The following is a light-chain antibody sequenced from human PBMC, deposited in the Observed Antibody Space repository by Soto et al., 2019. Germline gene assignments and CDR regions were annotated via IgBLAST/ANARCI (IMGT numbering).Light chain of an antibody. V-gene: IGLV2-8*01. CDR1: SSDVGAYNY. J-gene: IGLJ1*01. CDR3: VSFGGSNV. CDR2: EVS. Sequence: QSVLTQPPSTSGTPGQRVTISCSGSSSDVGAYNYVSWYQQHPGKAPKLMIYEVSKRPSGVPDRFSGSKSGNTASLTVSGLQAEDEADYYCVSFGGSNVFGTGTKVTVL.